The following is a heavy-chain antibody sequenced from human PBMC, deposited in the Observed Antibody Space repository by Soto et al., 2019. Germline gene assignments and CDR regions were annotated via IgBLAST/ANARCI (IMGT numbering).Heavy chain of an antibody. CDR1: GFTFSSYA. D-gene: IGHD2-15*01. CDR2: ISGSGGST. V-gene: IGHV3-23*01. J-gene: IGHJ6*02. CDR3: AKASGQVAATPIYYYFGMDV. Sequence: PGGSLRLSCAASGFTFSSYAMSWVRQAPGKGLEWVSAISGSGGSTYYADSVKGRFTISRDNSKNTLYLQMNSLRAEDTAVYYCAKASGQVAATPIYYYFGMDVCGQGTTVTVSS.